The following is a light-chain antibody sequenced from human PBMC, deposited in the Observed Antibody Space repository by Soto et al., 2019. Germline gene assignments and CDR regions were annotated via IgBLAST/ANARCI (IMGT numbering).Light chain of an antibody. CDR3: AAWDDSSET. CDR2: RNN. V-gene: IGLV1-47*01. Sequence: SVLTQPPSASGTPGQRVTISCSGSSSNIGSNYVYWYQQLPGTAPKLLIYRNNQRPSGVPDRFSGSKSGTSASQAISGLRSEDEADYYCAAWDDSSETFGTGTKVTVL. J-gene: IGLJ1*01. CDR1: SSNIGSNY.